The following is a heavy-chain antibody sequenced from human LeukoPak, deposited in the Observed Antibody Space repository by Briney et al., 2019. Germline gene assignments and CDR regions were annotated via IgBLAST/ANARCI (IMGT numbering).Heavy chain of an antibody. CDR2: ISGSGGST. V-gene: IGHV3-23*01. CDR1: GFTFSSYA. J-gene: IGHJ1*01. D-gene: IGHD4-17*01. CDR3: ARDYGGNSGYFQH. Sequence: GGSLRLSCAASGFTFSSYAMSWVRQAPGKGLEWVSAISGSGGSTYYADSMKGRFTTSRDNAKNSLYLQMNSLRAEDTAVYYCARDYGGNSGYFQHWGQGTLVTVSS.